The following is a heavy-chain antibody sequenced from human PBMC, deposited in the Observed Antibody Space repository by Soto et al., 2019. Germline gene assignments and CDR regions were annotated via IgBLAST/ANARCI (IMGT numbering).Heavy chain of an antibody. CDR1: GFTFSNAW. D-gene: IGHD6-13*01. V-gene: IGHV3-15*01. J-gene: IGHJ4*02. Sequence: GGSLRLSCAASGFTFSNAWMSWVRQAPGKGLEWVGRIKSKTDGGTTDYAAPVKGRFTISRDDSKNTLELQMNRLKTEDTAGYYCTTDASSSWYYFDYWGQGTLVTVSS. CDR3: TTDASSSWYYFDY. CDR2: IKSKTDGGTT.